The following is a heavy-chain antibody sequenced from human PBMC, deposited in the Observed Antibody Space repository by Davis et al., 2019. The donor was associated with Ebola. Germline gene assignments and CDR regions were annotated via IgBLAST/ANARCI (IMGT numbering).Heavy chain of an antibody. D-gene: IGHD4-11*01. CDR2: IGTAGDT. J-gene: IGHJ6*02. CDR1: GFTFSSYD. Sequence: GGSLRLSCAASGFTFSSYDMHWVRQATGKGLEWVSAIGTAGDTYYPGSVKGRFTISRDNAKNSLYLQMNSLRAEDTAVYYCAGPTQYSNYNDFYYYYGMDVWGQGTTVTVSS. V-gene: IGHV3-13*01. CDR3: AGPTQYSNYNDFYYYYGMDV.